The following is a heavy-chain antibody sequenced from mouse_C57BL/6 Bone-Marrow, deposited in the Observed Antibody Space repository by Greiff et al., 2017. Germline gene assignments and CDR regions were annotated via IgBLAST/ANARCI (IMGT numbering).Heavy chain of an antibody. CDR1: GYTFNSYW. J-gene: IGHJ1*03. CDR2: IDPTSGGT. Sequence: VMQSCKASGYTFNSYWMHWVKQRPGRGLEWIGRIDPTSGGTKYNEKFTSKATLTVDKPSSTAYMQLSSQTSEDSAVYYCAHGNYFYWYFAVWGTGTTVTGSS. V-gene: IGHV1-72*01. CDR3: AHGNYFYWYFAV. D-gene: IGHD2-1*01.